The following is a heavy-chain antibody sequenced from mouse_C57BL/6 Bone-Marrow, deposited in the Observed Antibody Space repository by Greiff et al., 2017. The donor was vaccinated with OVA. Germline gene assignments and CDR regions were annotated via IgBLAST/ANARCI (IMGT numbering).Heavy chain of an antibody. Sequence: EVQLQQSGPGLVKPSQSLSLTCSVTGYSITSGYYWNWIRQFPGNKLEWMGYISDDGSNNYNPSLKNRISITRDTSKNQFFLKLNSVTTEDTATYYCARFYDGYYKTYYYAMDYWGQGTSVTVSS. J-gene: IGHJ4*01. D-gene: IGHD2-3*01. V-gene: IGHV3-6*01. CDR2: ISDDGSN. CDR1: GYSITSGYY. CDR3: ARFYDGYYKTYYYAMDY.